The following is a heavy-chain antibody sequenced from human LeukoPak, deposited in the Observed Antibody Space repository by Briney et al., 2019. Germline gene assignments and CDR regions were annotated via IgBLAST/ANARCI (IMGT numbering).Heavy chain of an antibody. Sequence: GASVKVFCKASGYTLTGYYMHWVRQAPGQGLEWMGWINPNSGVTNYPQKFQGRVTVTRDTSISTAYMELSRLASDDTAVYYCARGGAVEVPGDDIDYWGRGTLVTVSS. D-gene: IGHD4-17*01. CDR2: INPNSGVT. CDR3: ARGGAVEVPGDDIDY. V-gene: IGHV1-2*02. J-gene: IGHJ4*02. CDR1: GYTLTGYY.